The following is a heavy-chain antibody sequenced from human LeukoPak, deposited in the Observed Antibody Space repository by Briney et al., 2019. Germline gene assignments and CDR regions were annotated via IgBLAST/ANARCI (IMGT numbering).Heavy chain of an antibody. CDR1: GFAFGSHW. J-gene: IGHJ4*02. CDR3: TRDGSGSRIPFDY. Sequence: TGASLRLSCAASGFAFGSHWMHWVRQAPGKGLVWVARIESDASNTRYADSVKGRFTISRDNANKTLYLQMNSLRAEDTAVYYCTRDGSGSRIPFDYWGQGTLVTVAS. CDR2: IESDASNT. D-gene: IGHD1-26*01. V-gene: IGHV3-74*01.